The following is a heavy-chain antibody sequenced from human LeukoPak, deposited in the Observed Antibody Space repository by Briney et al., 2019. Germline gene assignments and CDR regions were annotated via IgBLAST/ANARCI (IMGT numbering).Heavy chain of an antibody. Sequence: GSLRLSCAASGFTFDDYGMSWVRQAPGKGLEWVSGINWNGGSTGYADSVKGRFTISRDNAKNSLYLQMNSLRAEDTALYYCARAKRLSYGSGSYYPTDYWGQGTLVTVSS. CDR2: INWNGGST. J-gene: IGHJ4*02. V-gene: IGHV3-20*04. CDR3: ARAKRLSYGSGSYYPTDY. D-gene: IGHD3-10*01. CDR1: GFTFDDYG.